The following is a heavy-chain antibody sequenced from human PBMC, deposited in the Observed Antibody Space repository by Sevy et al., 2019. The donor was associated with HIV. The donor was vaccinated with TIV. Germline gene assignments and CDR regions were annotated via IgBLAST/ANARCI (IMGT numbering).Heavy chain of an antibody. CDR2: IYSGGST. Sequence: GGSLRLSCAASGFTVSSNYMCWVRQAPGRGLEWVSVIYSGGSTYYADSVKGRFTISRDNSKNTLYLQMNSLRAEDTAVYYCARAFSSGWDYYFDYWGQGTLVTVSS. J-gene: IGHJ4*02. V-gene: IGHV3-66*01. CDR1: GFTVSSNY. D-gene: IGHD6-19*01. CDR3: ARAFSSGWDYYFDY.